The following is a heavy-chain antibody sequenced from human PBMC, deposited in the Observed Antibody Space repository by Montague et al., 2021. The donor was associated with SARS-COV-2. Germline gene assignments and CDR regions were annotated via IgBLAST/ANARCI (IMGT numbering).Heavy chain of an antibody. J-gene: IGHJ3*02. CDR3: ARGSYGPDAFDI. D-gene: IGHD5-18*01. CDR2: IFASGGT. Sequence: SETLSLTCSVSGEPISGFFWNWILQPPGKDLQWIGRIFASGGTDYNPSLRSRVTMSVDTSKNQFSLMVNSVTAADTAVYYCARGSYGPDAFDIWGQGTMVTVSS. V-gene: IGHV4-4*07. CDR1: GEPISGFF.